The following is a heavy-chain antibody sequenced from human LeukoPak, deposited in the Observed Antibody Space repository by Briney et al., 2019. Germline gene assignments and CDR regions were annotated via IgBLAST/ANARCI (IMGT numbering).Heavy chain of an antibody. CDR2: IWYDGSNQ. D-gene: IGHD1-26*01. V-gene: IGHV3-33*06. Sequence: GRSLRLSCAASGFTFRNYGMHWVRQAPGKGLEWVAVIWYDGSNQHFADSVQGRFTISRDNSKNTLYLQMDSLGVEDTAVYYCAKDLGSGTEYFHHWGQGTMVTVSS. CDR1: GFTFRNYG. CDR3: AKDLGSGTEYFHH. J-gene: IGHJ1*01.